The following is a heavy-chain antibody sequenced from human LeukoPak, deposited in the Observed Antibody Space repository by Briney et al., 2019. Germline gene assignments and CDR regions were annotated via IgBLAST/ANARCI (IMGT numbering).Heavy chain of an antibody. Sequence: SGGSLRLSCAASGFTFSTHGMHWVRQAPGKGLEWVAFIRYDGINKYYADSVKGRFTISRDNSKNTLYLQMNSLRGEDTAVYYCAKDGDTMSGTYYYDMDVWGKGTTVTIS. V-gene: IGHV3-30*02. CDR2: IRYDGINK. CDR3: AKDGDTMSGTYYYDMDV. CDR1: GFTFSTHG. J-gene: IGHJ6*03. D-gene: IGHD1-26*01.